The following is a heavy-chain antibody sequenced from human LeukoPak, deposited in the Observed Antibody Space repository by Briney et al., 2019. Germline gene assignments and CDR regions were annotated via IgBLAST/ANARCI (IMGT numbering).Heavy chain of an antibody. Sequence: ASVKVSCEVSGYTLSELSMHWVRQAPGKGLEWVGGFDPGGGETIYAQKFQGRLTMTEDTSTDTPYMQLSSLISEDTAVYYCATPNVYYYGSGSYSYLFDPWGQGTLVTVSS. V-gene: IGHV1-24*01. J-gene: IGHJ5*02. CDR1: GYTLSELS. D-gene: IGHD3-10*01. CDR3: ATPNVYYYGSGSYSYLFDP. CDR2: FDPGGGET.